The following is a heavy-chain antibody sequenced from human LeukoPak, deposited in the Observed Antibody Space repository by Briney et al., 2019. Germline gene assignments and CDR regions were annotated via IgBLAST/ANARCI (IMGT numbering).Heavy chain of an antibody. J-gene: IGHJ4*02. CDR1: GYTFTVYY. CDR3: ARGQGGYDPGSDFDY. D-gene: IGHD5-12*01. Sequence: ASVKVSCKASGYTFTVYYLHWVRQAPGQGLEWMGWINPNRGGTDYALKFQGRVTMTRDTSISTAYMELSSLRSDDTAVYYCARGQGGYDPGSDFDYWGQGTLVTVSS. V-gene: IGHV1-2*02. CDR2: INPNRGGT.